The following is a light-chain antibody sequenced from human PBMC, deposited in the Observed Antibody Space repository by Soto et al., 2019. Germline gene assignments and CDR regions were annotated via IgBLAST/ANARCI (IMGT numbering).Light chain of an antibody. CDR3: HQYKSYPWT. CDR2: DAS. J-gene: IGKJ1*01. Sequence: DIQMTQSASTLSASVGDRVTITCRASQSISSWLAWYQQKPGKAPKLLIYDASILESGVPSRFSGSGSGTEFTLTINSLQPDDAATYYCHQYKSYPWTFGQGTKVDI. V-gene: IGKV1-5*01. CDR1: QSISSW.